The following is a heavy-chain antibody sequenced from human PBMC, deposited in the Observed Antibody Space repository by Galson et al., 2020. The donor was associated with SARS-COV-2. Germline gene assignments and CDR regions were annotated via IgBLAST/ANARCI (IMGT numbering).Heavy chain of an antibody. D-gene: IGHD1-26*01. CDR2: IKSKTDGGTT. CDR1: GFTFSNAW. J-gene: IGHJ6*03. Sequence: GGSLRLSCAASGFTFSNAWMSWVRQAPGKGLEWVGRIKSKTDGGTTDYAAPVKGRFTISRDDSKNTLYLQMNSLKTEDTAVCYCTTVRYSGSPLGYYYYMDVWGKGTTVTVSS. V-gene: IGHV3-15*01. CDR3: TTVRYSGSPLGYYYYMDV.